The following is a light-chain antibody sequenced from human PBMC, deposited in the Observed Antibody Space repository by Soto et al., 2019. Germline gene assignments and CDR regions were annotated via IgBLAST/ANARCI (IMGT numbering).Light chain of an antibody. CDR1: QSLLYSANNKNY. Sequence: DIVMTQSPDSLAVSLGERATINCRSSQSLLYSANNKNYLAWYQHKPGQPPKLLFHWASTRVSGVPDRFSGSGSGTDFTLTISDLQAEDVAVYYCQQYFETPQYTFGQGTKLEIK. V-gene: IGKV4-1*01. CDR3: QQYFETPQYT. J-gene: IGKJ2*01. CDR2: WAS.